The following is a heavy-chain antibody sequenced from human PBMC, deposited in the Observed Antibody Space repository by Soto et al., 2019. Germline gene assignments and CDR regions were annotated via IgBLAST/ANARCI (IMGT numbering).Heavy chain of an antibody. CDR1: GYTFTVYY. J-gene: IGHJ4*02. V-gene: IGHV1-2*02. CDR2: INPNSGGT. Sequence: GASVKVSCKASGYTFTVYYMHWLRQAPGQGLEWMGWINPNSGGTNYAQKFQGRVTMTRDTSISTAYMELSRLRSDDTAVYYCARLIVGRDGYNYYGYWGQGTLVTVSS. D-gene: IGHD5-12*01. CDR3: ARLIVGRDGYNYYGY.